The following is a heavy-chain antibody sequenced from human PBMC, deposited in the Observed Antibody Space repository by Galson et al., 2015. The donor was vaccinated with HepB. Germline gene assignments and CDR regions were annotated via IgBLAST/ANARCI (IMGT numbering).Heavy chain of an antibody. D-gene: IGHD6-19*01. CDR2: ISGSGGST. CDR3: AKDAELAVAGRAILNYYYYMDV. V-gene: IGHV3-23*01. CDR1: GFTFSSYA. Sequence: SLRLSCAASGFTFSSYAMSWVRQAPGKGLEWVSAISGSGGSTYYADSVKGRFTISRDNSKNTLYLQMNSLRAEDTAVYYCAKDAELAVAGRAILNYYYYMDVWGKGATVTVSS. J-gene: IGHJ6*03.